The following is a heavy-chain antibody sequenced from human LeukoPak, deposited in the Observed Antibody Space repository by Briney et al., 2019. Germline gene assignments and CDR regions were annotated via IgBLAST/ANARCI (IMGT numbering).Heavy chain of an antibody. J-gene: IGHJ6*02. V-gene: IGHV3-30*18. CDR3: ANSRVAAAGWHGYYYYGMDV. CDR1: GFTFSSYG. D-gene: IGHD6-13*01. Sequence: PGRSLRLSCAASGFTFSSYGMHWVRQAPGKGLEWVAVISYDGSNKYYADSVKGRFTISRDNSKNTLYLQMNSLRAEDTAVYYCANSRVAAAGWHGYYYYGMDVWGQGATVTVSS. CDR2: ISYDGSNK.